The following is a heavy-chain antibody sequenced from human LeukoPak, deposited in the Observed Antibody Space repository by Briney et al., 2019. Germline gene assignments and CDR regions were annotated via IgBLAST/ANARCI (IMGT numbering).Heavy chain of an antibody. CDR3: ARGKWDSYGGPPGD. D-gene: IGHD5-18*01. CDR1: GGSISSGSYY. Sequence: PSETLSLTCTVSGGSISSGSYYWSWIRQPAGKGLEWIGRIYTSGSTNYNPSLKSRVTISVDTSKNQFSLKLSSVTAADTAVYYCARGKWDSYGGPPGDWGQGTLVTVSS. J-gene: IGHJ4*02. CDR2: IYTSGST. V-gene: IGHV4-61*02.